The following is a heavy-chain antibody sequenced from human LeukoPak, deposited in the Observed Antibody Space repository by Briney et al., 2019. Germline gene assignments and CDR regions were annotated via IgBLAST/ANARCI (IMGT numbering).Heavy chain of an antibody. J-gene: IGHJ4*02. V-gene: IGHV5-10-1*01. Sequence: GESLSISCKGPGSSFTSYWISWVRQMPGKGLEWMGRIDPSDSYTNYSPSFQGHVTISADKSSSTAYLQWSSLKASDTAMYYCARLIVGATNVDYWGQGTLVTVSS. CDR1: GSSFTSYW. CDR3: ARLIVGATNVDY. CDR2: IDPSDSYT. D-gene: IGHD1-26*01.